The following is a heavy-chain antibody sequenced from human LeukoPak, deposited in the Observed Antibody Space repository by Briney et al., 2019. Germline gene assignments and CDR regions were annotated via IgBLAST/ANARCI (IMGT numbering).Heavy chain of an antibody. V-gene: IGHV3-23*01. CDR2: ISGSGGST. J-gene: IGHJ4*02. CDR3: AKSLLITMIVVVISPFDY. Sequence: GGSLRLSCAASGFTFSSYAMSWVRQAPGKGLEWVSAISGSGGSTYYADSVKGRFTISRDNSKNTLYLQMNSLRAEDTAVYYCAKSLLITMIVVVISPFDYWGQGTLVTVSS. CDR1: GFTFSSYA. D-gene: IGHD3-22*01.